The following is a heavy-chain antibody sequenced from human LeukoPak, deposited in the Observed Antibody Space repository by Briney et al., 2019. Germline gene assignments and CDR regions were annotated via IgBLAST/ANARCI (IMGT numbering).Heavy chain of an antibody. V-gene: IGHV3-30*04. CDR3: GRDAVLGSGSVDY. CDR2: ISYDGSNK. J-gene: IGHJ4*02. D-gene: IGHD3-10*01. Sequence: GGSLRLSCAASGFTFSSYAMHWVRQAPGKGLEWVAVISYDGSNKYYADSVKGRFTISRDNSKNTLYLQMNSLEDEDTAVYFCGRDAVLGSGSVDYWGQGVLVTVSS. CDR1: GFTFSSYA.